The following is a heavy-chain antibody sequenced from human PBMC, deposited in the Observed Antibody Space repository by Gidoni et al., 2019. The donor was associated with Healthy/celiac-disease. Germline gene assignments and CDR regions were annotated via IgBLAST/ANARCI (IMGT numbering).Heavy chain of an antibody. J-gene: IGHJ5*02. Sequence: QVQLVESGGGVVQPGRSLRLSCAASGFTFSSYGMHWVRQAPGKGLEWVAVISYDGSNKYYADSVKGRFTISRDNSKNTLYLQMNSLRAEDTAVYYCAKQGAERGLLSWGQGTLVTVSS. V-gene: IGHV3-30*18. CDR2: ISYDGSNK. D-gene: IGHD1-26*01. CDR3: AKQGAERGLLS. CDR1: GFTFSSYG.